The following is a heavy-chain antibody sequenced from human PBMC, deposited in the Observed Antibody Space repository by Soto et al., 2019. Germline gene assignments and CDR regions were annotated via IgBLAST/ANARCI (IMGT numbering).Heavy chain of an antibody. CDR1: GFSLSAAGVG. J-gene: IGHJ4*02. CDR2: IYWDDDK. CDR3: AHRLYGIVWPWDRGVFDY. Sequence: QITLKDSGPPLVKPTQTLTLTCTFSGFSLSAAGVGVGWIRQPPGKALEWLALIYWDDDKYYSPALRSRLTITKDTSKNEVVLTMTNVDPVDTATYYCAHRLYGIVWPWDRGVFDYWGQGTLVTVSS. V-gene: IGHV2-5*02. D-gene: IGHD2-8*02.